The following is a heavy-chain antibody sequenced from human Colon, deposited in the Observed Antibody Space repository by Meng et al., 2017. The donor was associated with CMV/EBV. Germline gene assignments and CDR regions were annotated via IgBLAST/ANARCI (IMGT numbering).Heavy chain of an antibody. V-gene: IGHV4-31*03. CDR2: IYYSGST. CDR3: ATHCSSTSCSRGGIDY. Sequence: SETLSLTCTVSGGSISSGGYYWSCIRQHPGKGLEWIGYIYYSGSTYYNPSLKSRVTISVDTSKNQFSLKLSSVTAADTAVYYCATHCSSTSCSRGGIDYWGQGTLVTVSS. J-gene: IGHJ4*02. D-gene: IGHD2-2*01. CDR1: GGSISSGGYY.